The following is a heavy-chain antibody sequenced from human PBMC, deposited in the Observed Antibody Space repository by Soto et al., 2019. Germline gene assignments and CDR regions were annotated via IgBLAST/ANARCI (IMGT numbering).Heavy chain of an antibody. CDR2: IWYDGSNK. J-gene: IGHJ5*02. V-gene: IGHV3-33*01. D-gene: IGHD3-3*01. Sequence: GGSLRLSCAASGFTFSSYGMHWVRQAPGKGLEWVAVIWYDGSNKYYADSVKGRFTISRDNSKNTLYLQMNSLRAEDTAVYYCARDGTTYYDFWSGYSNWFDPWGQGTLVTVSS. CDR1: GFTFSSYG. CDR3: ARDGTTYYDFWSGYSNWFDP.